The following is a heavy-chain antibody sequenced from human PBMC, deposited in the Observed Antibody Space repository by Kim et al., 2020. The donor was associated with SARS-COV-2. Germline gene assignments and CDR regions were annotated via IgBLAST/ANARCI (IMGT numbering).Heavy chain of an antibody. D-gene: IGHD1-26*01. CDR3: ARDFNPGAAAVGPGYF. J-gene: IGHJ4*02. CDR1: GFTFSNYG. V-gene: IGHV3-33*08. CDR2: ISYDGSNK. Sequence: GGSLRLSCAASGFTFSNYGMHWVRQAPGKGLEWVAVISYDGSNKYYADSVKGRFTISRDNSKNTLYLQMNSRRAEDTAVDYCARDFNPGAAAVGPGYFCGRGTLPTVSS.